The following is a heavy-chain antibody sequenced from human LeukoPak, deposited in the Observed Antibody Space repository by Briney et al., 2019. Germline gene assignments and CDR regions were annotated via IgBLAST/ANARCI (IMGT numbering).Heavy chain of an antibody. D-gene: IGHD3-22*01. V-gene: IGHV1-2*02. Sequence: ASVKVSCKASGYTFTGYYMHWVRQAPGQGLEWMGWINPNSGGTNYAQKFQGRVTMTRDTSISTAYMELSRLRSDDTAVYYCARDSCYYDGSGYYICYFDYWGKGTLVTVSS. CDR3: ARDSCYYDGSGYYICYFDY. CDR1: GYTFTGYY. J-gene: IGHJ4*02. CDR2: INPNSGGT.